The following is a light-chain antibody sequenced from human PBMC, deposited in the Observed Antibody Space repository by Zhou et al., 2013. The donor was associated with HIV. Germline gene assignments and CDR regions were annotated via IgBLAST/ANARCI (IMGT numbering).Light chain of an antibody. J-gene: IGKJ2*04. CDR1: QTIRSNY. V-gene: IGKV3-20*01. CDR3: QQYGTTPPRS. CDR2: GAS. Sequence: VLTQSPGTLSLSPGERVTLSCRASQTIRSNYLAWYQQKPGQAPRLLIYGASTRATGIPDRFSGSGSGTDFTLTISRLEPEDFAVYYCQQYGTTPPRSFGLGTRLEIK.